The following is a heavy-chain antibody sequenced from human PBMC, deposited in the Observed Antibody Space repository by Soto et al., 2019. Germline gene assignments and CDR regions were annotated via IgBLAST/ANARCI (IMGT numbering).Heavy chain of an antibody. J-gene: IGHJ3*02. Sequence: GASVKVSCKASGYAFSSHCITWVRQAPGQGLEWMGWISTYNGNTNYAQKFQGRVTMTTDTSTTTAYMELRSLTSDDTAVYYCASKLGITAFEIWGQGTMVTVSS. CDR2: ISTYNGNT. D-gene: IGHD7-27*01. V-gene: IGHV1-18*01. CDR3: ASKLGITAFEI. CDR1: GYAFSSHC.